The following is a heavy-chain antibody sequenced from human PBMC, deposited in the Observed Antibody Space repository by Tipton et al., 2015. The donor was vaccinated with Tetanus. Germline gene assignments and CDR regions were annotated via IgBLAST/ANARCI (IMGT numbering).Heavy chain of an antibody. V-gene: IGHV3-33*01. CDR2: SWYDGTDQ. CDR3: AREADCSGGSCFSGGFDN. J-gene: IGHJ4*02. D-gene: IGHD2-15*01. CDR1: GFIFGSYG. Sequence: SLRLSCAASGFIFGSYGIHWVRQAPGKGLEWVAVSWYDGTDQYYADSVKGRFTISRDNSKNTLYLQMNSLRAEDTALYYCAREADCSGGSCFSGGFDNWGQGTQVTVSS.